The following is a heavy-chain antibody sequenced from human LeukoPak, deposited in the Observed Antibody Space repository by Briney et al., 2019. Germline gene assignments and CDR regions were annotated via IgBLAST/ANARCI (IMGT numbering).Heavy chain of an antibody. J-gene: IGHJ4*02. CDR3: ASHYGSESYFDS. CDR1: GGSISISGYY. D-gene: IGHD3-10*01. CDR2: IDYSGCT. V-gene: IGHV4-39*01. Sequence: SETLSLTCTVSGGSISISGYYWGWIRQPPGKGLEWIGSIDYSGCTYYTPSLNSRVTISVDRSNNQFYLKLSSVTAADTPVYYCASHYGSESYFDSWGQGTLVTVSS.